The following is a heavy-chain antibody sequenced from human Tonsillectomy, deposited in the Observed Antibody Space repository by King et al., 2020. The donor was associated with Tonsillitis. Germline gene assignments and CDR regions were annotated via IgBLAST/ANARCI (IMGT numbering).Heavy chain of an antibody. CDR2: IEWDDDK. D-gene: IGHD3-3*01. J-gene: IGHJ4*02. Sequence: TLKESGPALVKPTQTLTLTCTFSGFSLSTSGMCVSWIRQPPGKALEWLALIEWDDDKYYSTSLKTRVTIDKDTSKNQVVLTMTNMDPVDTATYYCARINNDFWSGYADYWGRGTLVTVSS. V-gene: IGHV2-70*01. CDR1: GFSLSTSGMC. CDR3: ARINNDFWSGYADY.